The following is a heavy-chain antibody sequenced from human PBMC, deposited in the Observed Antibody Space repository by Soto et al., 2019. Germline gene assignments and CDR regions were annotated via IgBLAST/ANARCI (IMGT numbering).Heavy chain of an antibody. J-gene: IGHJ6*02. CDR1: GYRFASYR. D-gene: IGHD5-18*01. V-gene: IGHV5-51*01. Sequence: LGESLKISCKGSGYRFASYRIAWVRQMPGKGLEWMGIIDPSDSDIRYSPSFQGQVTISADKSISTAYLQWSSLKASDTAMYYCARSSGYSYGPHYYYCYGMDVWGRGTTVTVSS. CDR3: ARSSGYSYGPHYYYCYGMDV. CDR2: IDPSDSDI.